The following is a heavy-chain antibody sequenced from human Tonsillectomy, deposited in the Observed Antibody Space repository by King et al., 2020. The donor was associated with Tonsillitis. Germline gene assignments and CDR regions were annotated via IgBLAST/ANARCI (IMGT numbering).Heavy chain of an antibody. CDR3: ATSCTPFEYSSSFVY. V-gene: IGHV3-30*04. D-gene: IGHD6-6*01. Sequence: VQLVESGGGVVQPGRSLRLSCAASGFTFSNYAMHWVRQAPGKGLEGVAVISYDGSNIYYADSVKGRFTISRDNSKNTLYVQMNSLRAEDTAIYYCATSCTPFEYSSSFVYWGQGTLVTVSP. CDR1: GFTFSNYA. CDR2: ISYDGSNI. J-gene: IGHJ4*02.